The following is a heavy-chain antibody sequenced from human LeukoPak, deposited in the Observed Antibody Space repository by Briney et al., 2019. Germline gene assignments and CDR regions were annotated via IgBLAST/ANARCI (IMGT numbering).Heavy chain of an antibody. CDR3: ARAWGDYLLGDDAFDI. Sequence: ASVKVSCKASGYTFTSYYMHWVRQAPGQGLEWMGIINPSGGSTSYAQKFQGRVTTTRDTSTSTVYMELSSLRSEDTAVYYCARAWGDYLLGDDAFDIWGHGTMVTVSS. V-gene: IGHV1-46*01. D-gene: IGHD4-17*01. J-gene: IGHJ3*02. CDR2: INPSGGST. CDR1: GYTFTSYY.